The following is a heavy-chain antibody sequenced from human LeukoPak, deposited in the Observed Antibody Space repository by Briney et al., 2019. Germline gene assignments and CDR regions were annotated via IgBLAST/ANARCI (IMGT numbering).Heavy chain of an antibody. Sequence: GESLKISCKGTGYTFTSYWIGWVRQMPRKGLEWMGIIYPGDSGTRYSPSFQGQGTISADKSISTAYLHWSSLNASDAARDYRARRVDGYNLNFDYWGQGTLVTVSS. V-gene: IGHV5-51*01. CDR1: GYTFTSYW. J-gene: IGHJ4*02. D-gene: IGHD5-24*01. CDR3: ARRVDGYNLNFDY. CDR2: IYPGDSGT.